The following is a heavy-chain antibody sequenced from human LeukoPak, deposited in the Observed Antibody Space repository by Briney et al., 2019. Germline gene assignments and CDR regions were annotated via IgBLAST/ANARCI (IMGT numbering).Heavy chain of an antibody. Sequence: SETLSLTCAVYVGSFSGYYWSWIRQPPGKGLEWIGEINHSGSTNYNPSLKSRVTISVDTSKNQFSLKLSSVTAADTAVYYCARVYSTYYYYYGMDVWGQGTTVTVSS. CDR3: ARVYSTYYYYYGMDV. V-gene: IGHV4-34*01. D-gene: IGHD4-4*01. CDR2: INHSGST. CDR1: VGSFSGYY. J-gene: IGHJ6*02.